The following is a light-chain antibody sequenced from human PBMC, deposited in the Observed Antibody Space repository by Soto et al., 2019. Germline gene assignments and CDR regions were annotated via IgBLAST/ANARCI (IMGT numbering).Light chain of an antibody. J-gene: IGLJ2*01. CDR3: LLSYGGARV. Sequence: QAVVTQAPSLTVSPGGTVTLTCGSITGTVTTGHAPYWFQQKPGQAPRTLIYETTNRHSWTPARFSGSLLGGKAALTLSGAQTEDEAEYYCLLSYGGARVFGGGTKLTVL. CDR1: TGTVTTGHA. V-gene: IGLV7-46*01. CDR2: ETT.